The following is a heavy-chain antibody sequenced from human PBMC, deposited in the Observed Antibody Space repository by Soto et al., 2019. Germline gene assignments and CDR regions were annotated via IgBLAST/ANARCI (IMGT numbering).Heavy chain of an antibody. D-gene: IGHD2-2*01. V-gene: IGHV1-8*01. CDR2: MNPNSGHT. Sequence: QVQLVQSGAEVKKPGASVKVSCKASGYTFTSHDINWMRQTTGQGLEWMGWMNPNSGHTNSAQKFQGRVTMTRDTSINTASMELTNLRSEDTAIYYCASAMSTTWGQGTLVTVSS. CDR1: GYTFTSHD. CDR3: ASAMSTT. J-gene: IGHJ5*02.